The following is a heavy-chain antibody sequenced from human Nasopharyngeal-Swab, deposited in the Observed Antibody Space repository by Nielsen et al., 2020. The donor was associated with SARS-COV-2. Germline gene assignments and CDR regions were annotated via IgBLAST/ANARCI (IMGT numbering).Heavy chain of an antibody. CDR3: GRYGYNAALDY. J-gene: IGHJ4*02. D-gene: IGHD5-24*01. CDR1: GFTFSNNW. CDR2: IKQDGSEK. V-gene: IGHV3-7*01. Sequence: GGSLRLSCAASGFTFSNNWMSWVRQAPGKGLEWVANIKQDGSEKFYVDSVKGRFTISRDNAKNSLYLQMSTLRVEDTAVYYCGRYGYNAALDYWGQGTLVTVSS.